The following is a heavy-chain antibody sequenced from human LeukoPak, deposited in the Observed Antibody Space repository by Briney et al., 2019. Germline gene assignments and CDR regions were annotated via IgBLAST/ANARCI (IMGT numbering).Heavy chain of an antibody. CDR3: ARDGSGSLDY. CDR1: GCTVSGNY. CDR2: IYSGGST. V-gene: IGHV3-53*04. J-gene: IGHJ4*02. D-gene: IGHD3-3*01. Sequence: GGSLRLSCAASGCTVSGNYMSWVRQAPGRGREWVSVIYSGGSTYYADSVKGRFTISRHNSKNTLHLQMNSLRAEDTAVYYCARDGSGSLDYWGQGTLVTVSS.